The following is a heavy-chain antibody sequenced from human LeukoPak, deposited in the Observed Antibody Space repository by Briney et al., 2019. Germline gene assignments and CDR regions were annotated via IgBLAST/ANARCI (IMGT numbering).Heavy chain of an antibody. V-gene: IGHV3-23*01. CDR3: AKDFRRGGSPECFQH. J-gene: IGHJ1*01. CDR2: ISGGGTT. Sequence: PGGSLTLSRAASGFTFSSSAMSWVRQPPGKGLEWVSAISGGGTTYYADSVQSRFTISRDNSKNTLYLRMNSLIAEATAIYYCAKDFRRGGSPECFQHWGQGILVTVSS. CDR1: GFTFSSSA. D-gene: IGHD2-15*01.